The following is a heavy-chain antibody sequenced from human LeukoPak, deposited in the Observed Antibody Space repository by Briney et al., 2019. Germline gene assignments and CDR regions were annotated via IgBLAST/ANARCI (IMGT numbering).Heavy chain of an antibody. Sequence: SQTLSLTCTVSGGSITRGDYYWSWIRQPPGKGLEWFGYIYYSGNTYYNPSLKSRITISIDTSRNQFSLRLTSVTAADTAVYYCARYHFGYYFDYWGQGTLVTVSS. CDR1: GGSITRGDYY. D-gene: IGHD3-10*01. CDR2: IYYSGNT. CDR3: ARYHFGYYFDY. V-gene: IGHV4-30-4*01. J-gene: IGHJ4*02.